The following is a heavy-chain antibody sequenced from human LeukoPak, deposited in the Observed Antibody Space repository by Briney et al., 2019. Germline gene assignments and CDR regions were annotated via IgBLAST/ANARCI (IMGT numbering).Heavy chain of an antibody. V-gene: IGHV4-59*01. CDR2: IYDRGST. J-gene: IGHJ4*02. CDR1: GGSISSYY. CDR3: ARGRTFDN. Sequence: PSETLSLTCTVSGGSISSYYWSWIRQPPGKGLEWIGNIYDRGSTKYNPSLKSRVTVSVDTSKNQFSLRLSSVTAADTAVYYCARGRTFDNWGQGTLVTVSS.